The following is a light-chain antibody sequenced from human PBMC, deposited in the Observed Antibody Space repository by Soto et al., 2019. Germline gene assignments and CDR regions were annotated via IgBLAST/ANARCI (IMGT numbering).Light chain of an antibody. CDR1: QSISGW. V-gene: IGKV1-5*01. J-gene: IGKJ2*01. CDR2: DAS. Sequence: DIQMTQSPYTLSPSVGDRVSITCRASQSISGWLAWYQQKPGKAPKLLIYDASSLESGVPTSFSGSGSGTEFSLTISRQQPDDVAAYYCQQYNSYSEKAFGHGTKLDIK. CDR3: QQYNSYSEKA.